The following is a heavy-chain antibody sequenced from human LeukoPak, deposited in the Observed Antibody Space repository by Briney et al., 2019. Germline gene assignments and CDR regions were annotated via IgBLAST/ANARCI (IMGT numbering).Heavy chain of an antibody. D-gene: IGHD2-2*01. V-gene: IGHV3-30*03. Sequence: GRSLRLSCAASGFTFSSYGMHWVRQAPGQGPEWVAIISYDGSNKYYADSVKGRFTISRDNSMDTLYLQMNGLRREDTAVYYCARPPHSCSSTSCYSQYWGQGTLVSVSS. CDR3: ARPPHSCSSTSCYSQY. CDR2: ISYDGSNK. CDR1: GFTFSSYG. J-gene: IGHJ4*02.